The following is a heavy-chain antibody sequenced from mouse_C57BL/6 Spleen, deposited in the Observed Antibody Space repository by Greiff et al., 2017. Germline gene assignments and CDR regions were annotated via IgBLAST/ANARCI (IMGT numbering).Heavy chain of an antibody. J-gene: IGHJ4*01. D-gene: IGHD1-1*01. Sequence: DVMLVESGGGLVQPGGSLSLSCAASGFTFTDYYMSWVRQPPGKALEWLGFIRNKANGYTTEYSASVKGRFTISRDNSQGILYLQMTALRAADSATYYCARYINYGSSYGNAMDDWGKGTSVTVSS. V-gene: IGHV7-3*01. CDR1: GFTFTDYY. CDR2: IRNKANGYTT. CDR3: ARYINYGSSYGNAMDD.